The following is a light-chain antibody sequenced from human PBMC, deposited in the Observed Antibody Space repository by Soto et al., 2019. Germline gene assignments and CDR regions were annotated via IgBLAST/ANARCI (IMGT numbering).Light chain of an antibody. Sequence: DNQMTQSPSSLSASVGDRGTSTCRASQSISSYLNWYQQKPGKAPNLLIYAASSLQSGVPSRFSGSGSGTDFTLTISSLQPEDFAVYYCQQYNNWPPITFGQGTRLEVK. CDR2: AAS. V-gene: IGKV1-39*01. J-gene: IGKJ5*01. CDR3: QQYNNWPPIT. CDR1: QSISSY.